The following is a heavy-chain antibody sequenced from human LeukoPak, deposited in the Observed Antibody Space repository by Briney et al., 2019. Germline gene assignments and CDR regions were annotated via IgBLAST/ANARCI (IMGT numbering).Heavy chain of an antibody. CDR3: ARKIAAPNKGFDY. CDR2: INPSGGST. Sequence: GASVTVSYKASGYIFTSYYMHWVRQAPGQGLEWMGIINPSGGSTSYAQKFQGRVTMTRDTSTSTVYMEVISLRSEDTAVYYCARKIAAPNKGFDYWGQGTLVTVSS. CDR1: GYIFTSYY. J-gene: IGHJ4*02. D-gene: IGHD6-6*01. V-gene: IGHV1-46*01.